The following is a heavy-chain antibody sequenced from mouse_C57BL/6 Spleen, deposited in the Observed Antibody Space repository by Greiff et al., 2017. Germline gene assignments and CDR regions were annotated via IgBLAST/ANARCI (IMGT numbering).Heavy chain of an antibody. Sequence: VQLQQPGAELVRPGSSVKLSCKASGYTFTSYWMDWVKQRPGQGLEWIGNIYPSDSETHYNQKFKDKATLTVDKSSSTAYMQLSSLTSEDSAVYYCARSDSNPWYFDVWGTGTTVTVSS. CDR1: GYTFTSYW. CDR3: ARSDSNPWYFDV. V-gene: IGHV1-61*01. D-gene: IGHD2-5*01. CDR2: IYPSDSET. J-gene: IGHJ1*03.